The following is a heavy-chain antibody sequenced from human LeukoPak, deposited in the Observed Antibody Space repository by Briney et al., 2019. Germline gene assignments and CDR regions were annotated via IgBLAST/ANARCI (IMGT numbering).Heavy chain of an antibody. CDR1: GGSISSYY. CDR2: IYYSGST. CDR3: ARGAGTGWRFDY. Sequence: SETLSLTCTVSGGSISSYYWSWIRQPPGKGLEWIGYIYYSGSTNYNPSLKSRVTMSVDTSKNQFSLKLSPVTAADTAVYYCARGAGTGWRFDYWGQGTLVTVSS. J-gene: IGHJ4*02. D-gene: IGHD6-19*01. V-gene: IGHV4-59*12.